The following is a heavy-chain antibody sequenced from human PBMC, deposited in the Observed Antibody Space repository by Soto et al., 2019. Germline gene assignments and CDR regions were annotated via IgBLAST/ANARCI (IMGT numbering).Heavy chain of an antibody. D-gene: IGHD2-2*01. V-gene: IGHV3-11*01. CDR3: ARQVVPAAIPWFDP. CDR1: GFTFSDYY. J-gene: IGHJ5*02. CDR2: ISSSGSTI. Sequence: GGSLSLSCAASGFTFSDYYMSWIRQAPGKGLEWVSYISSSGSTIYYADSVKGRFTISRDNAKNSLYLQMNSLRAEDTAVYYCARQVVPAAIPWFDPWGQGTLVTVSS.